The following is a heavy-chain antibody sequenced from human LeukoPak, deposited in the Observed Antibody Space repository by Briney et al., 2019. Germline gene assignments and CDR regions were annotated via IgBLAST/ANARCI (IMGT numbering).Heavy chain of an antibody. Sequence: GGSLRLSCAASGFTFSSYWMSWVRQAPGKGLEWVANIKQDGSEKYYVGSVKGRFTISRDNAKNSLYLQMNSLRAEDTAVYYCARVLIVYDYVWGSFDYWGQGTLVTVSS. CDR3: ARVLIVYDYVWGSFDY. J-gene: IGHJ4*02. D-gene: IGHD3-16*01. CDR1: GFTFSSYW. V-gene: IGHV3-7*01. CDR2: IKQDGSEK.